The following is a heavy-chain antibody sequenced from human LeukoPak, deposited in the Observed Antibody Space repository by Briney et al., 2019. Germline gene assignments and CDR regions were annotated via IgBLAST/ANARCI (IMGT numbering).Heavy chain of an antibody. D-gene: IGHD5-18*01. V-gene: IGHV3-7*04. CDR1: GFTFSTYR. J-gene: IGHJ4*02. CDR3: AGGEGYIVKK. CDR2: IKQDGSAK. Sequence: HPGGSLRLSCAASGFTFSTYRMNWVRQAPGKGLEWVANIKQDGSAKNYVDSVKGRFTISRDNAKNPLYLEMNSVTVEDTAMYYCAGGEGYIVKKWGQGTLVTVSS.